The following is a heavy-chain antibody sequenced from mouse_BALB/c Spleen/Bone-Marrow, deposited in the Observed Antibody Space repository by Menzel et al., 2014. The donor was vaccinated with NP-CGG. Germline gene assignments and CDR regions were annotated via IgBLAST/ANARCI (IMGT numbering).Heavy chain of an antibody. CDR2: INPRSVRT. V-gene: IGHV1S81*02. D-gene: IGHD2-1*01. CDR1: GYTFTSYW. CDR3: ARGLYWAMDY. Sequence: VQLQQSGAELVKPGASVKLSCKASGYTFTSYWMYWVIQRPGQGLEWIGEINPRSVRTNYNEKFKSRATLTVDNSSSTAYMHLGSLTSEVSAVYYCARGLYWAMDYWCQGTSVTVSS. J-gene: IGHJ4*01.